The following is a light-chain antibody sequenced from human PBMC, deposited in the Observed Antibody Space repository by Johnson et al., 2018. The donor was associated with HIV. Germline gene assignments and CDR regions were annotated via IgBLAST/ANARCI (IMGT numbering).Light chain of an antibody. V-gene: IGLV1-51*01. Sequence: QSVLTQPPSVSAAPGQKVTISCSGSNSDIGNNYVSWYQQLPETVPKLLIYDNNKRPSGICDRFSGSKSGTSATLGITGLETGDEADYYCGTWDSRLSAYVFGTPTNVSVL. CDR2: DNN. CDR1: NSDIGNNY. CDR3: GTWDSRLSAYV. J-gene: IGLJ1*01.